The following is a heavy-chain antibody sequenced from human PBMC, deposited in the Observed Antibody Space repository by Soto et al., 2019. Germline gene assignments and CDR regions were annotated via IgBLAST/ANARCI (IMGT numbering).Heavy chain of an antibody. D-gene: IGHD2-2*01. Sequence: ASVKVSCKASGYTFTSYAMHWVRQAPGQRLEWMGWINAGNGNTKYSQKFQGRVTITRDTSASTAYMELSSLRSEDTAVYYCARDRGLVVVPAAMKYAFDIWGQGTMVTVSS. V-gene: IGHV1-3*01. CDR1: GYTFTSYA. J-gene: IGHJ3*02. CDR2: INAGNGNT. CDR3: ARDRGLVVVPAAMKYAFDI.